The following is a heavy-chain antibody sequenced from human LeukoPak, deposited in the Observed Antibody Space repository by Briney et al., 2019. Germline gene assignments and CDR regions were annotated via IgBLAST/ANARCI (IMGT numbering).Heavy chain of an antibody. J-gene: IGHJ4*02. Sequence: GGSLRLSCAASGFTFSSYGMRWVRQAPGKGLEWVAFIRYDGSNKYYADSVKGRFTISRDNSKNTLYLQMNSLRAEDTAVYYCAKDLDFGVVIQAFDYWGQGTLVTVSS. CDR2: IRYDGSNK. D-gene: IGHD3-3*01. CDR1: GFTFSSYG. V-gene: IGHV3-30*02. CDR3: AKDLDFGVVIQAFDY.